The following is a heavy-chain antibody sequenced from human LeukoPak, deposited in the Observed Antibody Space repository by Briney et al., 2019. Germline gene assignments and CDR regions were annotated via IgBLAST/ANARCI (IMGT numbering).Heavy chain of an antibody. CDR3: ARDRNIVSPYYYYYYMDV. J-gene: IGHJ6*03. V-gene: IGHV1-18*01. Sequence: ASVKVSCNASGYTFTSNGISWVRQAPGQGLEWMGRISAYNGNTNYEQKLQGRVTMTTDTSTSTAYMELRSLRSDDTAVYYCARDRNIVSPYYYYYYMDVWGKGTTVTVSS. CDR1: GYTFTSNG. CDR2: ISAYNGNT. D-gene: IGHD5/OR15-5a*01.